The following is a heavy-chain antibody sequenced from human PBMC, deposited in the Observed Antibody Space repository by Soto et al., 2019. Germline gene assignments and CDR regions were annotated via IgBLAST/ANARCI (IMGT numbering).Heavy chain of an antibody. J-gene: IGHJ4*02. V-gene: IGHV1-46*03. CDR3: ARPTVYYFDY. CDR1: GFTFSNYY. CDR2: INPGSGTT. D-gene: IGHD4-17*01. Sequence: QVQLVQSGAEVKKPGASVKVSCKTSGFTFSNYYIHWVRQAPGQGLEWIGIINPGSGTTNYAQKFQGRITVTWDTSTSTVYMQLSSLTSDDTAVYYCARPTVYYFDYWGQGTLITVSS.